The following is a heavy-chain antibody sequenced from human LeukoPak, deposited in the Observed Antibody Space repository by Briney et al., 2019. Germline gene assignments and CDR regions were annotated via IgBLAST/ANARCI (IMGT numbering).Heavy chain of an antibody. CDR1: GDSVSSNSAA. D-gene: IGHD6-13*01. CDR2: TYYRSKWYN. Sequence: PSQTLSLTCAISGDSVSSNSAAWNWIRQSPSRGLEWLGRTYYRSKWYNDYAVSVKSRITINPDTSKNQFSLQLNSVTPEDAAVYYCARDFAAAGYNWFDPWGQGTLVTVSS. CDR3: ARDFAAAGYNWFDP. V-gene: IGHV6-1*01. J-gene: IGHJ5*02.